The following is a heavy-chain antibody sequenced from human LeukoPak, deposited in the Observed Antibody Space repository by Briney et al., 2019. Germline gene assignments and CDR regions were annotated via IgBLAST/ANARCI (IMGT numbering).Heavy chain of an antibody. D-gene: IGHD5-18*01. J-gene: IGHJ4*02. CDR3: ATAVRGYSYAYLPY. CDR1: GYTFSSYG. CDR2: ISAYDGNT. V-gene: IGHV1-18*01. Sequence: GASVKVSCKASGYTFSSYGISWVRQAPGQGLEWMGWISAYDGNTDYAQNLQGRVTMTTDTSTSTAYMELRSLRSDDTAVYYCATAVRGYSYAYLPYWGQGTLVTVSS.